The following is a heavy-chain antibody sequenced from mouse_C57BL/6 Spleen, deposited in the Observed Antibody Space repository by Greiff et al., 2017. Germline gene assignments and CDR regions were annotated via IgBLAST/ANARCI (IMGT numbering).Heavy chain of an antibody. V-gene: IGHV1-80*01. Sequence: LQESGAELVKPGASVKISCKASGYAFSSYWMNWVKQRPGKGLEWIGQIYPGDGDTNYNGKFKGKATLTADKSSSTAYMQLSSLTSEDSAVYFCARSGSSYDWYFDVWGTGTTVTVSS. CDR2: IYPGDGDT. CDR3: ARSGSSYDWYFDV. J-gene: IGHJ1*03. CDR1: GYAFSSYW. D-gene: IGHD1-1*01.